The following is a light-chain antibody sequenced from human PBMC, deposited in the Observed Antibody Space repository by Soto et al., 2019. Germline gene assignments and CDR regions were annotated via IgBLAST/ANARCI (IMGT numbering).Light chain of an antibody. CDR1: QSVSSY. V-gene: IGKV3-11*01. CDR2: DAS. Sequence: EIVLTQSPATLSLSPGERATLSCRASQSVSSYLAWYQQKPGQAPRLLIYDASNRATGIPARFSGSGSGTDFTLTISSLEPEDFAVYYCQKRSNWPTTFGGGTKVDSK. CDR3: QKRSNWPTT. J-gene: IGKJ4*01.